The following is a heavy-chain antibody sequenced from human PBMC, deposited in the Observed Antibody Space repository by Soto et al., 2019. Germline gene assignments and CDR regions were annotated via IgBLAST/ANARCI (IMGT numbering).Heavy chain of an antibody. CDR2: IIPIFGTA. D-gene: IGHD3-22*01. CDR3: AGGVYDYYDSSGYGWFDP. Sequence: ASVKVSCKASGGTFSSYAISWVRQAPGQGLEWMGGIIPIFGTANYAQKFQGRVTITADESTSTAYMELSSLRSEDTAVYYCAGGVYDYYDSSGYGWFDPWGQGTLVTVSS. V-gene: IGHV1-69*13. J-gene: IGHJ5*02. CDR1: GGTFSSYA.